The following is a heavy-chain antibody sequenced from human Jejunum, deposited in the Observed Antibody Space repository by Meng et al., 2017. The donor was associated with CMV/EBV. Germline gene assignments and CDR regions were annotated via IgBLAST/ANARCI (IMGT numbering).Heavy chain of an antibody. CDR1: TGYY. CDR2: INPNFSGT. Sequence: TGYYIHWVRKAPGQGLEWMGWINPNFSGTDYAQKFQGRVTMTRDTSISTAYMELSNLSSDDTAVYYCARDYYDSSGYNWRGAFDIWGQGARVTVSS. V-gene: IGHV1-2*02. CDR3: ARDYYDSSGYNWRGAFDI. J-gene: IGHJ3*02. D-gene: IGHD3-22*01.